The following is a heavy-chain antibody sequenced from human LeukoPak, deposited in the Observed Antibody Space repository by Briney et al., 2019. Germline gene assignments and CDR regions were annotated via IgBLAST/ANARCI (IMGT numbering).Heavy chain of an antibody. CDR2: ISASGDST. V-gene: IGHV3-23*01. Sequence: PGGSLTLSCAASGLIFSRYAMTWVRQAPGKGLQWVSGISASGDSTNYADSVKGRFTISRDNSKNTLYLQLNSLRAEDTAVYYCASFPRGDLALIILDYWGQGTLVTVSS. J-gene: IGHJ4*02. D-gene: IGHD2-21*01. CDR3: ASFPRGDLALIILDY. CDR1: GLIFSRYA.